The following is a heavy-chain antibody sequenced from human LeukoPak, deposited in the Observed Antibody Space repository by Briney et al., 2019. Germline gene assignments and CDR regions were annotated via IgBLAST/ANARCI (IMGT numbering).Heavy chain of an antibody. V-gene: IGHV3-23*01. CDR3: AKEISVTTGYYYMDV. J-gene: IGHJ6*03. CDR1: GFTFSSSA. Sequence: GGSLRLSCAASGFTFSSSAMSWVRQAPGKGLQWVSSISGSGDRTYYADSVKGRFTISRDNSKNTLYLQMNSLRAEDTAVYYCAKEISVTTGYYYMDVWGKGTTVTISS. CDR2: ISGSGDRT. D-gene: IGHD4-11*01.